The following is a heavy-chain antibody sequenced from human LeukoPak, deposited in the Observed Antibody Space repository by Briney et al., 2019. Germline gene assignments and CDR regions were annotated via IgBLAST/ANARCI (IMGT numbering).Heavy chain of an antibody. CDR1: GGSLSDYY. D-gene: IGHD3-22*01. CDR3: ARGRQDVNMIVVVMAGVSYYLDV. J-gene: IGHJ6*03. V-gene: IGHV4-34*01. Sequence: SETLSLTCAVYGGSLSDYYWTWIRQTPGKGLEWIGEMSPSGSTNYNPSLKSRVTISVDTSKNQFSLKLSSVTAADTAVYYCARGRQDVNMIVVVMAGVSYYLDVWGKGTTVTVS. CDR2: MSPSGST.